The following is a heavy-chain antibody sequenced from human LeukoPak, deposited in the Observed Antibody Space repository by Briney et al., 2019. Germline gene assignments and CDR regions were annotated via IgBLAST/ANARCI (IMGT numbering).Heavy chain of an antibody. CDR2: ISGGGDT. J-gene: IGHJ6*02. Sequence: GGSLTLTCPASGFIFSTYALNWLRQPPGKGLEWVSTISGGGDTYHADSEKGPFTSCIDNSKGTLYIQMSMLRARDTAVYYCATYGDYGRNYHYYNMDVWGQGTTVTVSS. CDR1: GFIFSTYA. CDR3: ATYGDYGRNYHYYNMDV. V-gene: IGHV3-23*01. D-gene: IGHD4-17*01.